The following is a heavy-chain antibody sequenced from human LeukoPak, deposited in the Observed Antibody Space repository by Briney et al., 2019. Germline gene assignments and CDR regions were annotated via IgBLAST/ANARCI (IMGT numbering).Heavy chain of an antibody. J-gene: IGHJ4*02. D-gene: IGHD1-1*01. CDR1: GYTFTTYY. V-gene: IGHV1-2*02. CDR2: IHPNSGDT. Sequence: ASVKVSCKASGYTFTTYYMHWVRQVSGQGLEWLGWIHPNSGDTTYSEKFRGRVTVTGDTSITTVYMELSSLRSDDTAVYFCARENWHYDYWGQGTLVTVSS. CDR3: ARENWHYDY.